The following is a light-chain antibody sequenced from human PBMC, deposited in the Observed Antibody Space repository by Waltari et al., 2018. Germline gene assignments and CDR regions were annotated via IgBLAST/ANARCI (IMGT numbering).Light chain of an antibody. CDR3: QQHYSTPLT. CDR2: WAS. Sequence: DIVMTQSPDSLAVSLGERATINCKSSQSVLYSSNNKNYLAWYQAKPGQPPKLLLSWASTRGYGVSDRFSGSGSGTDFTLTISSLQAEDVAVYYCQQHYSTPLTFGGGTKVEIK. J-gene: IGKJ4*01. CDR1: QSVLYSSNNKNY. V-gene: IGKV4-1*01.